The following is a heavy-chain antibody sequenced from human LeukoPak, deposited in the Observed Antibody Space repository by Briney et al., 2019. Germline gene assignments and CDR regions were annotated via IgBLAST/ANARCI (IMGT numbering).Heavy chain of an antibody. D-gene: IGHD3-3*01. CDR2: INPKKGDT. Sequence: GASVKVSCMASGYTFTDYHINWVRQAPGQGLEWLGWINPKKGDTSYSERIEGRVTMTRDTSISTVYMELRSLTSDDAAVYYCARDAGPAFGGAFDLWGLGTLVIVSS. CDR1: GYTFTDYH. J-gene: IGHJ4*02. V-gene: IGHV1-2*02. CDR3: ARDAGPAFGGAFDL.